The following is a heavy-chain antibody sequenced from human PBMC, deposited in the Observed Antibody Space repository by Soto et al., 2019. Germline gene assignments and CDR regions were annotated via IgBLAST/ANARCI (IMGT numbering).Heavy chain of an antibody. CDR3: ARGHRPLRRSSPGIAEQPLQFDP. Sequence: GGSLRLSCAASGFTFSSYAMHWVRQAPGKGLEWVAVISYDGSNKYYADSVKGRFTISRDNSKNTLYLQMNSLRAEDTAVYYCARGHRPLRRSSPGIAEQPLQFDPWGQGTLVTVSS. D-gene: IGHD6-13*01. V-gene: IGHV3-30-3*01. J-gene: IGHJ5*02. CDR1: GFTFSSYA. CDR2: ISYDGSNK.